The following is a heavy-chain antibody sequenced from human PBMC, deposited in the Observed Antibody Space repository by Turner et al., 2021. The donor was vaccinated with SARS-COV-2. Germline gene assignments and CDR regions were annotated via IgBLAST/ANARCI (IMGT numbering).Heavy chain of an antibody. D-gene: IGHD2-2*01. CDR1: GYTLTELS. J-gene: IGHJ5*02. CDR2: FDPEDGET. V-gene: IGHV1-24*01. CDR3: ATGYQLRVNWFDP. Sequence: QFQLVQSGAEVKKPGASVKVPCKISGYTLTELSMYWVRQAPGKGLEWMGGFDPEDGETIYAQNFQGRVTMTEDTSTDTAYMELSSLRSEDTAVYFCATGYQLRVNWFDPWGQGTLVTVSS.